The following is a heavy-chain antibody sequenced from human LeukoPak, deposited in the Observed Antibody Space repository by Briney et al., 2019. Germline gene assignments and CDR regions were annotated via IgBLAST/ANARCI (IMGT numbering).Heavy chain of an antibody. CDR1: GFTFSSYA. Sequence: GGSLRLSCAASGFTFSSYAMTWVRQAPGKGLEWISYIGISSGNTKYADSVKGRFTISRDKARNSLYLQMNSLRVKDTAVYYCARDHRYAFDNWGHGTLVTVSS. D-gene: IGHD5-12*01. CDR3: ARDHRYAFDN. J-gene: IGHJ4*01. CDR2: IGISSGNT. V-gene: IGHV3-48*01.